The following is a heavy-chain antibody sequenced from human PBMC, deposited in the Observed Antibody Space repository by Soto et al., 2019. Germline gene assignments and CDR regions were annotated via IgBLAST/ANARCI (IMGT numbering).Heavy chain of an antibody. D-gene: IGHD3-22*01. CDR2: ISYDGSNK. V-gene: IGHV3-30*18. Sequence: PGGSLRLSCAASGFTFSSYGMHWVRQAPGKGLEWVAVISYDGSNKYYADSVKGRFTISRDNSKNTLYLQMNSLRAEDTAVYYCAKAPYYYDSSGYYWFDYWGQGTLVTVSS. CDR1: GFTFSSYG. J-gene: IGHJ4*02. CDR3: AKAPYYYDSSGYYWFDY.